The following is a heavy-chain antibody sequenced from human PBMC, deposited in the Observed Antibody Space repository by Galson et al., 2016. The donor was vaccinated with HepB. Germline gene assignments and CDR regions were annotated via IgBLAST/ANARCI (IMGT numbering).Heavy chain of an antibody. J-gene: IGHJ6*02. CDR1: GDSISSRSYY. CDR2: IYYNGYT. CDR3: ARQGDFWSGYYVVYYYGMDV. D-gene: IGHD3-3*01. V-gene: IGHV4-39*01. Sequence: SETLSLTCSVSGDSISSRSYYWGWIRQSPGKGLEWIGSIYYNGYTHYNPSLKSRVTISIGTSKNHFSLKLRSVTAADTAVYYCARQGDFWSGYYVVYYYGMDVWGQGTTVIVSS.